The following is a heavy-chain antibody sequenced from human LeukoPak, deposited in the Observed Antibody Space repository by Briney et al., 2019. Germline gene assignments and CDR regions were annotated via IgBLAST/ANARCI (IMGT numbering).Heavy chain of an antibody. CDR2: INHSRST. Sequence: SETLSLTCAVYGGSFSGYYWSWIRQPPGKGLEWIGEINHSRSTNYNPSLKSRVTISVDTSKNQFSLKLNSVTAADTAVYYCQVAGTKAYYYYYMDVWGKGTTVTVSS. D-gene: IGHD6-19*01. V-gene: IGHV4-34*03. CDR3: QVAGTKAYYYYYMDV. CDR1: GGSFSGYY. J-gene: IGHJ6*03.